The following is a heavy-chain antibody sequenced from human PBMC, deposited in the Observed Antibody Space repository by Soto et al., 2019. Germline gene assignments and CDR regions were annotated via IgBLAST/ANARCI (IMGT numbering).Heavy chain of an antibody. D-gene: IGHD4-17*01. V-gene: IGHV1-3*01. CDR3: ASEIDATTATSLDY. CDR1: GYTFSNCA. J-gene: IGHJ4*02. CDR2: INAGNGDT. Sequence: ASVKVSCKASGYTFSNCAMHWVRQAPGQGLEWMGWINAGNGDTKYSQKFQDRVTITRDTSASTAYMELSSLRFEDTAVYYCASEIDATTATSLDYWGQGTLVTVSS.